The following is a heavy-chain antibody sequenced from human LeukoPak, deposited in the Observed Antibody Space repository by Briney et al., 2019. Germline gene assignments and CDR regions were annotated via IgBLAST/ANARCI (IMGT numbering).Heavy chain of an antibody. J-gene: IGHJ5*02. CDR2: ISYDGSNK. CDR3: ARDGISRGSGTYYNA. Sequence: TGGSLRLSCAASGFTVSTYAMHWVRQAPGKGLEWVTLISYDGSNKYYADSVKGRFTVSRDNSKNTLYLQMNSLRAEDTAVYYCARDGISRGSGTYYNAWGEGTLVTVSS. CDR1: GFTVSTYA. V-gene: IGHV3-30*01. D-gene: IGHD3-10*01.